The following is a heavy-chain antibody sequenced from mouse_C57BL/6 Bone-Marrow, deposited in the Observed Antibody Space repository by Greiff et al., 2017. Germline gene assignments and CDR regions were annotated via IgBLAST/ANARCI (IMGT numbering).Heavy chain of an antibody. Sequence: QVQLKQPGAELVRPGTSVKLSCKASGYTFTSYWMHWVKQRPGQGLEWIGVIDPSDSYTNYNQKFKGKDTLTVDTSSSTAYMQLSSLTSEDSAVYYCARHSSGAMDYWGQGTSVTVSS. V-gene: IGHV1-59*01. CDR2: IDPSDSYT. D-gene: IGHD3-1*01. CDR1: GYTFTSYW. CDR3: ARHSSGAMDY. J-gene: IGHJ4*01.